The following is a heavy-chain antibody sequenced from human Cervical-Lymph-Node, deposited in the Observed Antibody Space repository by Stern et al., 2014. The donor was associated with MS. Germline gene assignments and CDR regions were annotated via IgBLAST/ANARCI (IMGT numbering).Heavy chain of an antibody. CDR1: GFMFRTYG. CDR2: ISYDGSKR. V-gene: IGHV3-30*18. Sequence: QVQLVESGGGVVQPGTSQRLSCAASGFMFRTYGMHWVRQAPGKGLEWVAVISYDGSKRYYAEAVKGRFSISRDISKNTLYLQMNSLTAEDTAVYYCAKDKGGGYGIDYWGQGTRVTVSS. J-gene: IGHJ4*02. D-gene: IGHD5-12*01. CDR3: AKDKGGGYGIDY.